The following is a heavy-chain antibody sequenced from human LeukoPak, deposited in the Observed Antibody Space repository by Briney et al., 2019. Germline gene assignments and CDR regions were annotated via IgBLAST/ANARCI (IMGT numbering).Heavy chain of an antibody. D-gene: IGHD6-19*01. J-gene: IGHJ4*02. CDR3: ARHLMYSGGSARYFDY. V-gene: IGHV4-59*08. CDR2: IHHSGNT. CDR1: GGSISGYY. Sequence: SETLSLTCAVSGGSISGYYWSWIRQSPGKGLEWIGYIHHSGNTNYNPALKSRVTISVDTSKTQFSLKLSSVTAADTAVYYCARHLMYSGGSARYFDYWGQGILVTVSS.